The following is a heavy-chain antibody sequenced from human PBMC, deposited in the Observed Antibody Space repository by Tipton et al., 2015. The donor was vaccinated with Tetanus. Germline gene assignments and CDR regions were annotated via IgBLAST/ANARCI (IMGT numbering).Heavy chain of an antibody. CDR2: IWYDGSNK. J-gene: IGHJ6*02. CDR1: GFTFSSYG. CDR3: ARDDYYDGRGLYYYGLDV. V-gene: IGHV3-33*01. Sequence: SLRLSCAASGFTFSSYGMHWVRQAPGKGLEWVAVIWYDGSNKYYADSVKGRFTTSRDNSKNTLYLQMNSLRAEDTAVYYCARDDYYDGRGLYYYGLDVWGQGTTVTVSS. D-gene: IGHD3-22*01.